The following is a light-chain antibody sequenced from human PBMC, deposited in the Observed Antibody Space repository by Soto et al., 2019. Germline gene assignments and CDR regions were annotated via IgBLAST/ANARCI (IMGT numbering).Light chain of an antibody. Sequence: EIVLTQSPGTLSLSPGERATLSCRASQSISSTYLAWYQQRPGQAPRLLMYGASSRATGIPDRFSGSASGTDFTLTISRLEPEEFAVYYCQQYGGSPRTFGQGTHVEIK. CDR2: GAS. CDR1: QSISSTY. J-gene: IGKJ1*01. CDR3: QQYGGSPRT. V-gene: IGKV3-20*01.